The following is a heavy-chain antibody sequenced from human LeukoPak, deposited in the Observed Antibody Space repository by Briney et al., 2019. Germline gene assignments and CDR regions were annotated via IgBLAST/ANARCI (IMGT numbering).Heavy chain of an antibody. Sequence: NASETLSLTCTVSGGSISSHHYSWFRQPPGKGLEGIGYIYYSWSTNYNPSLNNQLTVSVDMSKIQCSLKLRSVTAADTAVYYCARVGFYHDSSGHWDAVDIWGQGTMVTVSS. D-gene: IGHD3-22*01. V-gene: IGHV4-59*11. CDR1: GGSISSHH. CDR3: ARVGFYHDSSGHWDAVDI. J-gene: IGHJ3*02. CDR2: IYYSWST.